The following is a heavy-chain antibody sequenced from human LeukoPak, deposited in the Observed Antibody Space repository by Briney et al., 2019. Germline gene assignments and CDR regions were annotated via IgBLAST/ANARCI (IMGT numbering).Heavy chain of an antibody. CDR1: GFTFSNYW. CDR2: ISSSGSTI. CDR3: ARELWFGELSRGSFDY. D-gene: IGHD3-10*01. Sequence: GGSLRLSCAASGFTFSNYWMHWVRQAPGKGLEWVSYISSSGSTIYYADSVKGRFTISRDNAKNSLYLQMNSLRAEDTAVYYCARELWFGELSRGSFDYWGQGTLVTVSS. V-gene: IGHV3-48*04. J-gene: IGHJ4*02.